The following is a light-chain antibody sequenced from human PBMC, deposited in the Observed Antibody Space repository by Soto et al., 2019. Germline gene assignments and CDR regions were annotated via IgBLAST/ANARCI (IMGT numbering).Light chain of an antibody. CDR1: TGAVTSGHY. V-gene: IGLV7-46*01. CDR3: LLSYSGASLWV. J-gene: IGLJ3*02. Sequence: QTVVTQEPSLTVSPGGTVTLTGGSSTGAVTSGHYPYWFQQKPGQAPRTLIYDTSNKHSWTPARFSGSLLGGKAALTLSGAPPEDEAEYYCLLSYSGASLWVFGGGTQLTVL. CDR2: DTS.